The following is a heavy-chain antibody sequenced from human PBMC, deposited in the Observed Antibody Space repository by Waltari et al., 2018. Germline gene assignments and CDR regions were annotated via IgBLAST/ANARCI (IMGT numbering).Heavy chain of an antibody. CDR1: GGRISRSGLF. CDR3: ARDLVAATIGY. Sequence: QVQLQESGPGLWKSSATLSLSCRVHGGRISRSGLFWSWIRQHPGKGLEWIGDIYYSGITYYNPSLKSRVTVSKDTSKHQISLRLASVTAADTAVYYCARDLVAATIGYWGQGTLVNVSS. V-gene: IGHV4-31*03. J-gene: IGHJ4*02. D-gene: IGHD2-15*01. CDR2: IYYSGIT.